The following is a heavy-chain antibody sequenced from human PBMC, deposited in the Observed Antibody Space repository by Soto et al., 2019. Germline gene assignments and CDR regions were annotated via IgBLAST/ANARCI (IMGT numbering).Heavy chain of an antibody. CDR1: GFTFGDSY. J-gene: IGHJ5*02. CDR2: ISPGSRYP. Sequence: KPGGSLRLSCAGSGFTFGDSYMSWIRQAPGKGLEWLSYISPGSRYPAYADSVKGRFTISRDNAKRSLYLQMMSLTAEDTAIYYCVRGGGGGLFDPWGQGTMVTVLL. V-gene: IGHV3-11*06. CDR3: VRGGGGGLFDP. D-gene: IGHD2-15*01.